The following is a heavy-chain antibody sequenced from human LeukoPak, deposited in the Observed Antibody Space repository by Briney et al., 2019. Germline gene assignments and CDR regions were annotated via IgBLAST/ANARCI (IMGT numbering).Heavy chain of an antibody. J-gene: IGHJ5*02. CDR1: GFSFTSYA. CDR3: AKDRGNNYGLGVS. Sequence: GGSLRLSCAASGFSFTSYAMSWVRQAPGKGLEWVSAISGSGGSTYYADAVKGRFTISRDNSKSTLYLQVGSLRAEDTAVYYCAKDRGNNYGLGVSWGQGTLVTVSS. D-gene: IGHD5-18*01. CDR2: ISGSGGST. V-gene: IGHV3-23*01.